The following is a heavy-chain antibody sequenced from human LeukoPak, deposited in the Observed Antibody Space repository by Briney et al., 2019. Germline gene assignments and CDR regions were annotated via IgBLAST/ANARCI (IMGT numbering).Heavy chain of an antibody. CDR3: ARSRAFIALGY. Sequence: PGGSLRLSCAASGFTFSSYAMHWVRQAPGKGLEWVAVISYDGSNKYYADSVKGRFTISRDNSKNTLYLQMNSLRAEDTAVYYCARSRAFIALGYWGQGTLVTVSS. D-gene: IGHD6-13*01. CDR1: GFTFSSYA. V-gene: IGHV3-30*04. CDR2: ISYDGSNK. J-gene: IGHJ4*02.